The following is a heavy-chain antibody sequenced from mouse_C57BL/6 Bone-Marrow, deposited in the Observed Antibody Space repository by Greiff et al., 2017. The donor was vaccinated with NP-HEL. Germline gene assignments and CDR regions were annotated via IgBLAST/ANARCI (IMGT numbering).Heavy chain of an antibody. D-gene: IGHD2-3*01. CDR1: GYTFTSYG. CDR3: ARCSGYSNYLDY. Sequence: QVQLQQSGAELARPGASVKLSCKASGYTFTSYGISWVKQRTGQGLEWIGEIYPRSGNTYYNEKFKGKATLTADKSSSTAYMELRSLTSEDSAVYFCARCSGYSNYLDYWGQGTTLTVSS. J-gene: IGHJ2*01. V-gene: IGHV1-81*01. CDR2: IYPRSGNT.